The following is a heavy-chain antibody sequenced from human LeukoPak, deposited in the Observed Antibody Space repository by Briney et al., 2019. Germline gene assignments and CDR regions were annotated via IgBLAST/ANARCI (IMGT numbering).Heavy chain of an antibody. V-gene: IGHV3-23*01. J-gene: IGHJ5*02. CDR1: GFTFSSYA. CDR2: IIGSGDNT. CDR3: ATSPTFDP. Sequence: GGSLRLSCAASGFTFSSYAMSWVRQAPVKGLEWVSAIIGSGDNTYYADSVKGRFTISRDNSKNTLYLQMNNLRAEDAAVYYCATSPTFDPWGQGTLVTVSS.